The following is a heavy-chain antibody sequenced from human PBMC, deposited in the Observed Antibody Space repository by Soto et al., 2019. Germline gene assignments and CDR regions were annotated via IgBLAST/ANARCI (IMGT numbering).Heavy chain of an antibody. CDR1: GFPLSSTRVA. CDR3: AHIVVAGLGYDFDY. J-gene: IGHJ4*02. V-gene: IGHV2-5*02. CDR2: IYWDDDK. Sequence: QITLKESGPTLVKPTQTLTLTCTFSGFPLSSTRVAVGWIRQPPGKALEWLALIYWDDDKRYSSFLKGRLTITKDTPKNQVVLTMSNMDPMDTARYYCAHIVVAGLGYDFDYWGQGTLVTVSS. D-gene: IGHD6-19*01.